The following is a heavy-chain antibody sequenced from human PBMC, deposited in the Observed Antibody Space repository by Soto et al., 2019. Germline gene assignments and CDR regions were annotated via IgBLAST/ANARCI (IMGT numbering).Heavy chain of an antibody. D-gene: IGHD3-16*02. CDR3: ARDGRVYDYIWGSYRPDYMDV. CDR2: IYSGGST. Sequence: PGGSLRLSCAASGFTVSSNYMSWVRQAPGKGLEWVSVIYSGGSTYYADSVKGRFTISRHNSKNTLYLQMNSLRAEDTAVYYCARDGRVYDYIWGSYRPDYMDVWGKGTTVTVSS. V-gene: IGHV3-53*04. J-gene: IGHJ6*03. CDR1: GFTVSSNY.